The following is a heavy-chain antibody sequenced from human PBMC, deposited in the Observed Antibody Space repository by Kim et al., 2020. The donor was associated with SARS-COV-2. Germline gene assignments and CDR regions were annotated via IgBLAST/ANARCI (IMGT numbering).Heavy chain of an antibody. CDR1: GFTFDDYA. CDR2: ISWNSGRL. J-gene: IGHJ6*02. V-gene: IGHV3-9*01. D-gene: IGHD6-13*01. Sequence: GGSLRLSCAASGFTFDDYAMHWVRQAPGKGLEWVSGISWNSGRLDYADSVKGRFTISRDNAKNSLYLQMNSLRAEDTALYYCAKDTKVGVYSSPAEYGMDVWGQGTTVTVSS. CDR3: AKDTKVGVYSSPAEYGMDV.